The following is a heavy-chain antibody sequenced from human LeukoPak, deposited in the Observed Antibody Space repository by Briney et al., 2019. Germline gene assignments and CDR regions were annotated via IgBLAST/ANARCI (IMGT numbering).Heavy chain of an antibody. CDR1: GFTVSSNY. CDR2: IYSGGST. CDR3: ARGDIVVVPAAMPSYYMDV. V-gene: IGHV3-53*01. Sequence: GGSLRLSCAASGFTVSSNYMSWVRQAPGKGLEWVSVIYSGGSTYYADSVKGRFTISRDNSKNTLYLQMNSLRAEDTAVYYCARGDIVVVPAAMPSYYMDVWGKVTTVTVSS. J-gene: IGHJ6*03. D-gene: IGHD2-2*01.